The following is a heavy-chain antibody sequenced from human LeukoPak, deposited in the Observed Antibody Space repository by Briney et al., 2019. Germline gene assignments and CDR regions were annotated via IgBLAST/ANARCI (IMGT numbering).Heavy chain of an antibody. CDR3: ARDWNRYAY. V-gene: IGHV4-39*07. CDR1: GGSISSGSYY. Sequence: KPSETLSLTCTVSGGSISSGSYYWSWIRQPPGKGLEWIGSTYYRGTTYYNPSLKSRVTISVDTSKNQFSLQLSSVTAADTAVYYCARDWNRYAYWGQGTLVTVSS. CDR2: TYYRGTT. D-gene: IGHD1-1*01. J-gene: IGHJ4*02.